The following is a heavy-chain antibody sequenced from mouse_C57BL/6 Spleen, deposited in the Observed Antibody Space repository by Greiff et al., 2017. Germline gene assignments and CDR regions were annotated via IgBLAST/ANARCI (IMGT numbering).Heavy chain of an antibody. J-gene: IGHJ2*01. D-gene: IGHD2-5*01. CDR3: ARRGSRSNYVEFDY. V-gene: IGHV1-81*01. Sequence: QVQLQQSGAELARPGASVKLSCKASGYTFTSYGISWVKQRTGQGLEWIGEIYPRSGNTYYNEKFKGKATLTADKSSSTAYMELRSLTSEDSAVYFCARRGSRSNYVEFDYWGQGTTLTVSS. CDR1: GYTFTSYG. CDR2: IYPRSGNT.